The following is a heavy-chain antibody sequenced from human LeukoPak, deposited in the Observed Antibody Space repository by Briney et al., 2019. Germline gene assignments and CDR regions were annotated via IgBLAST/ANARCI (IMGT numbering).Heavy chain of an antibody. Sequence: SETLSLTCTVSGGSINNGGYYRSWIRQHPGKGLEWIGYIYYSGSTYYNPSLKSRVTISVDTSKNQFSLNLSSVTAADTAVYYCARKGATTYYFEYWGQGTLVTVSS. V-gene: IGHV4-31*03. D-gene: IGHD5-24*01. CDR1: GGSINNGGYY. CDR2: IYYSGST. J-gene: IGHJ4*02. CDR3: ARKGATTYYFEY.